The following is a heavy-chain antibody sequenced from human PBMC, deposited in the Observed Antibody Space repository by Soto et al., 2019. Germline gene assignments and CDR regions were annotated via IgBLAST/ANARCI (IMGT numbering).Heavy chain of an antibody. CDR2: IYYSGST. V-gene: IGHV4-39*01. CDR1: GGSISSSSYY. CDR3: ARPLYGGTFDY. J-gene: IGHJ4*02. D-gene: IGHD4-17*01. Sequence: QLQLQESGPGLVKPSETLSLTCTVSGGSISSSSYYWGWIRQPPGKGLEWIGSIYYSGSTYYNPSLKRRVTMTVDTSKNQFSLKLSSVTAADTAVYYCARPLYGGTFDYWGQGTLVTVSS.